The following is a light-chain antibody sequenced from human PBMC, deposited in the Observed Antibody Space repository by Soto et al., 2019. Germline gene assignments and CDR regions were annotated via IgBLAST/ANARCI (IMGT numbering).Light chain of an antibody. V-gene: IGKV3-15*01. Sequence: EIVMTQSPATLSVSPGERATLSCRASQSVSGNLAWYQQKPGQAPRLLIYGASTRATGVPARFSGSGSGTEFTLTISSLQSEDFSLYHRQQYHNLPPFTFGGGTKVDSK. CDR1: QSVSGN. CDR2: GAS. CDR3: QQYHNLPPFT. J-gene: IGKJ4*01.